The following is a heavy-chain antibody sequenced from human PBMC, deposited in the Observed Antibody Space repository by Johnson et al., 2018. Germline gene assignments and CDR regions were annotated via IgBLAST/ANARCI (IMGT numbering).Heavy chain of an antibody. CDR3: ARGPVIVATDYAFDI. D-gene: IGHD5-12*01. Sequence: QVQLVQSGGGVVQPGRSLRLSCAASGFTFSSYGMHWVRQAPGKGLEWVAVIWYDGSNKYYADSVKGRFTISRDNSKNTLYLQMNSRRAEDTALYYCARGPVIVATDYAFDIWGQGTMVTVSS. CDR2: IWYDGSNK. CDR1: GFTFSSYG. J-gene: IGHJ3*02. V-gene: IGHV3-33*01.